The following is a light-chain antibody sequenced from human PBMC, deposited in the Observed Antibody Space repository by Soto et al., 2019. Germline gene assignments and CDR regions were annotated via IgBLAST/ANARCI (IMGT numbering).Light chain of an antibody. Sequence: QSALTQPPSVSGSPGQSATISCTGTSSDVGSYSRVSWYQQPPGTAPKLIIYDVSNRPSGVPDRFSGSKSGNTASLTISGPQAEDEADYYCSSYTSSSTPRVFGTGTKLTVL. CDR2: DVS. J-gene: IGLJ1*01. CDR1: SSDVGSYSR. CDR3: SSYTSSSTPRV. V-gene: IGLV2-18*02.